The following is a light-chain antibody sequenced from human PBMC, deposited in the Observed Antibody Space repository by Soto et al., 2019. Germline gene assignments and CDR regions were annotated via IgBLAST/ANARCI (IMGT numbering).Light chain of an antibody. CDR1: QDITNS. CDR3: QQYKYFPLT. Sequence: DIQMTPSPSSLSASVGDRVTITCQANQDITNSLNWYQQKPGKAPKLLIYDASNLETGVPSMFSGSQSGTDCTVTINSLQPEDIATYYCQQYKYFPLTFGGGTKVEIK. CDR2: DAS. V-gene: IGKV1-33*01. J-gene: IGKJ4*01.